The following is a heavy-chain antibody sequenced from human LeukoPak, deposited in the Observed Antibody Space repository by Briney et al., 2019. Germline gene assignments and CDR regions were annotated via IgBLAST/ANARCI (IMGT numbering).Heavy chain of an antibody. J-gene: IGHJ4*02. D-gene: IGHD1-26*01. CDR2: ISGSGGAT. Sequence: GGSLRLSCAASGFTFSSCAMNWVRQAPGKGLEWISAISGSGGATYYTNSVKGRFTISRDNSKNTLSLQMNSLRAEDTAVYYCARATVGASVFDYWGQGALVTVSS. CDR1: GFTFSSCA. V-gene: IGHV3-23*01. CDR3: ARATVGASVFDY.